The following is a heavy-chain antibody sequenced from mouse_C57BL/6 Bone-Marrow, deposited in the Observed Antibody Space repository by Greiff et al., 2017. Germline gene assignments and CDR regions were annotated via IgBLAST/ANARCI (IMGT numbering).Heavy chain of an antibody. CDR2: IYPGDGDT. CDR3: ARDYYGSSYYFDY. V-gene: IGHV1-82*01. Sequence: QVQLQQSGPELVKPGASVKISCKASGYAFSSSWLNWVKQRPGKGLEWIGRIYPGDGDTNYNGKFKGKATLTADKSSSTAYMQLSSLTSEESAVYFCARDYYGSSYYFDYWGQGTTLTVSS. CDR1: GYAFSSSW. J-gene: IGHJ2*01. D-gene: IGHD1-1*01.